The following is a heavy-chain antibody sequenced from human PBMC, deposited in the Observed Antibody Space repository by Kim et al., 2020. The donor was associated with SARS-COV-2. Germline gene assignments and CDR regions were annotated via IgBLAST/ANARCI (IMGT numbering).Heavy chain of an antibody. CDR1: GGTFSSYA. CDR3: ASVLLWFRDPGSHYYYYMDV. CDR2: IIPIFGTA. Sequence: SVKVSCKASGGTFSSYAISWVRQAPGQGLEWMGGIIPIFGTANYAQKFQGRVTITADESTSTAYMELSSLRSEDTAVYYCASVLLWFRDPGSHYYYYMDVWGKGTTVTVSS. D-gene: IGHD3-10*01. V-gene: IGHV1-69*13. J-gene: IGHJ6*03.